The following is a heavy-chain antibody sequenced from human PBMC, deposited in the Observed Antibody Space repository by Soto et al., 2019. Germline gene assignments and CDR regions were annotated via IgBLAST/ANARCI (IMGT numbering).Heavy chain of an antibody. CDR2: LWYDESRQ. CDR1: GFTFSKHG. CDR3: ARDIGVTDYRLDY. Sequence: QVQLVESGGGVVQPGRSLRLSCATSGFTFSKHGMHWVRQAPGKGLEWVAGLWYDESRQYYEDSVRGRFIISRDKSKNTLYLQMSRLRVEDTAVYYCARDIGVTDYRLDYWGQGTLVTVSS. J-gene: IGHJ4*02. V-gene: IGHV3-33*01. D-gene: IGHD2-21*02.